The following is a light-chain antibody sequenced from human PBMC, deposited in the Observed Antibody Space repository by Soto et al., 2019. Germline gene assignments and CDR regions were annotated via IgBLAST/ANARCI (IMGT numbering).Light chain of an antibody. CDR3: SSYTSSSTLDIV. V-gene: IGLV2-14*01. J-gene: IGLJ1*01. CDR2: EVS. CDR1: SSDVGGYNY. Sequence: ALTQPASVSGSPGQSITISCTGTSSDVGGYNYVSWYQQHPGKAPKLMIYEVSNRPSGVSNRFSGSKSGNTASLTISGLQAEDEADYYCSSYTSSSTLDIVFGTGTKVTVL.